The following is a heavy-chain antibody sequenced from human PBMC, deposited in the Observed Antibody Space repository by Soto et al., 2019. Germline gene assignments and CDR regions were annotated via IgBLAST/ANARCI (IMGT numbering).Heavy chain of an antibody. J-gene: IGHJ4*02. CDR3: AREAGWQRMGPYD. D-gene: IGHD6-25*01. CDR1: GYTFTSYG. CDR2: ISAFNGDT. Sequence: QVQLVQSGTEVKKPGASVNASCKAFGYTFTSYGFSWVRQVPGQGLEWLGLISAFNGDTQYSQTMKGRLTVTTDTATTTVHMEPRSLTPADTAVYYCAREAGWQRMGPYDWGQGTLVTVS. V-gene: IGHV1-18*04.